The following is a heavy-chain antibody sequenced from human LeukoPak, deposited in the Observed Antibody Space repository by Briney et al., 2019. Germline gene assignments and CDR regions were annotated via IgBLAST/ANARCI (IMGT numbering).Heavy chain of an antibody. D-gene: IGHD2-15*01. CDR1: GFTFSTYD. CDR2: ISYDGSDK. CDR3: ARAFREVSPGYCIDNSCFYFDY. Sequence: GGSLRLSCAASGFTFSTYDMHWVRQAPGKGLEWVAIISYDGSDKYYADSVKGRFTISRDTSENALYLQMNSLRPEDTAVYYCARAFREVSPGYCIDNSCFYFDYWGQGTLVTVSS. V-gene: IGHV3-30*03. J-gene: IGHJ4*02.